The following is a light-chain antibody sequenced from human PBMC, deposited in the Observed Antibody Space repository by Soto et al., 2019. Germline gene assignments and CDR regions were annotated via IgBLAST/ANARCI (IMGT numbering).Light chain of an antibody. J-gene: IGKJ5*01. CDR1: QDISSY. Sequence: DIVLTQSPGTLSLSPGERATLSCRASQDISSYLAWYQQTPGQAPRLLIYGASSRATGIPDRFSGSGSGTDFTLTISRLEPEDFAVYYCQQYGSSPITFGQGTRLEIK. V-gene: IGKV3-20*01. CDR3: QQYGSSPIT. CDR2: GAS.